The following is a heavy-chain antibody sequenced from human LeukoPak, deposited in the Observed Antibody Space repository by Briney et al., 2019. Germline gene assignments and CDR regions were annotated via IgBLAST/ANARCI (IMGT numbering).Heavy chain of an antibody. Sequence: SETLSLXCTVSGGSISSSGYYWGWIRQPPGKGPEWIASIYYSGSTYYNPSLKSRVTIPVDTSKNQLSLKLSSLTAADTAVYYCARHEYSGSYYGLSWFDPWGQGTLVTVSS. V-gene: IGHV4-39*01. D-gene: IGHD1-26*01. CDR1: GGSISSSGYY. CDR2: IYYSGST. CDR3: ARHEYSGSYYGLSWFDP. J-gene: IGHJ5*02.